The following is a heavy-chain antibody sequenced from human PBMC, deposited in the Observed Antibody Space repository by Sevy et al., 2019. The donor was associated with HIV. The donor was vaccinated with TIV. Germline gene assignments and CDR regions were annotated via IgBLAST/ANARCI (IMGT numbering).Heavy chain of an antibody. V-gene: IGHV3-23*01. CDR1: GFTFSSYA. CDR3: AKEDYGDYEGHFDY. CDR2: ISGSGGST. J-gene: IGHJ4*02. Sequence: GGSLRLSCAASGFTFSSYAMSWVRQAPGKGLEWVSAISGSGGSTYYADSVKGRFTISRDNSKNTLYLQMNSLGAEETAVYYCAKEDYGDYEGHFDYWGQGTLVTVSS. D-gene: IGHD4-17*01.